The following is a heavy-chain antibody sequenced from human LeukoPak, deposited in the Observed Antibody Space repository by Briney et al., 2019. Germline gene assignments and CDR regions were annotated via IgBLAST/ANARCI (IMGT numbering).Heavy chain of an antibody. V-gene: IGHV4-61*02. J-gene: IGHJ4*02. D-gene: IGHD1-26*01. Sequence: SETLSLTCTVSGGSISSGSYYWSWIRQPAGKGLEWIGRIYTSGSTNYNPSLKSRVTISVDTSKNQFSLKLSSVTAADTAVYYCARDAGTYYFDYWGQGTLVTVPS. CDR1: GGSISSGSYY. CDR3: ARDAGTYYFDY. CDR2: IYTSGST.